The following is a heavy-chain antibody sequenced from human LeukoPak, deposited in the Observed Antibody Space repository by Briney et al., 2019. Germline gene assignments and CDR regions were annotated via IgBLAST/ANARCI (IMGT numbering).Heavy chain of an antibody. Sequence: GGSLRLSCAASGFTFSTYWMSWVRQAPGKGLEWVANIQQDGNEKYYVDSVKGRFTISRDNAKNSLYLQMNSLRAEDTAVYYCARDRSGVHTSFDYWGQGTLVTVSS. CDR1: GFTFSTYW. CDR3: ARDRSGVHTSFDY. V-gene: IGHV3-7*01. J-gene: IGHJ4*02. CDR2: IQQDGNEK. D-gene: IGHD1-1*01.